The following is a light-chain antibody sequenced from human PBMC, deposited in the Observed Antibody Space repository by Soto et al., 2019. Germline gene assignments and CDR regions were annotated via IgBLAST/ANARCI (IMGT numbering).Light chain of an antibody. J-gene: IGKJ1*01. CDR1: QNVSSRF. CDR2: GVS. Sequence: EIVLSQSPGTLSLSPGDRAILSCRASQNVSSRFLAWYQQKLGQAPRLLIYGVSSRAAGIPDRFRGSGSGTDFSLTISRLEPEDFAVYYCQQYGTSPWAFGQGTKVEIK. V-gene: IGKV3-20*01. CDR3: QQYGTSPWA.